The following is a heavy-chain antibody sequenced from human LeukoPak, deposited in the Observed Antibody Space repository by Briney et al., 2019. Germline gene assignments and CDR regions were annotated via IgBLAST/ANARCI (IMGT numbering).Heavy chain of an antibody. CDR3: TTDPVRELRRYYYFDY. D-gene: IGHD1-26*01. Sequence: PGGSLRLSCAASGFTFSSYWMHWVRQAPGKGLVWVSRINSDGSSTSYADSVKGRFTISRDNAKNTLYLQMNSLKTEDTAVYYCTTDPVRELRRYYYFDYWGQGTLVTVSS. CDR1: GFTFSSYW. V-gene: IGHV3-74*01. J-gene: IGHJ4*02. CDR2: INSDGSST.